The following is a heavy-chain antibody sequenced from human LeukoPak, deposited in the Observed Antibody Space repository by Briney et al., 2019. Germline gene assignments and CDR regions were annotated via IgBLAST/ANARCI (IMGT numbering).Heavy chain of an antibody. CDR2: ISYDGSNK. V-gene: IGHV3-30-3*01. J-gene: IGHJ4*02. CDR3: ARESIGYSYGYFDY. CDR1: GFTFSSYA. Sequence: PGGSLRLSCAASGFTFSSYAMHWVRQVPGKGLEWVAVISYDGSNKYYADSVKGRFTISRDNSKNTLYLQMNSLRAEDTAVYYCARESIGYSYGYFDYWGQGTLVTVSS. D-gene: IGHD5-18*01.